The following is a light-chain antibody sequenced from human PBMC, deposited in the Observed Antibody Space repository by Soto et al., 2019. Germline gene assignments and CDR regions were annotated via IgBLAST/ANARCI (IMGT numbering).Light chain of an antibody. CDR1: SSDVGGYNF. CDR3: TSYAGSNIPVV. J-gene: IGLJ2*01. CDR2: EVS. V-gene: IGLV2-8*01. Sequence: QSALTQPPSASGSPGQSVTISCTGTSSDVGGYNFVSWYQQYPGKAPKLMIYEVSKRPSGVPDRFSGSKSGNTASLTVSGLQADDEADYYCTSYAGSNIPVVFGGGTKLTVL.